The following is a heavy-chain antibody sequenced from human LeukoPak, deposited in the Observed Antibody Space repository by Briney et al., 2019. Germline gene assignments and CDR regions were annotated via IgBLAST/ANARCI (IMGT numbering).Heavy chain of an antibody. Sequence: GGSLRLSCAASGFTFDDYAMHWVRHAPGKGLECVSLSWDGDSTYYADSVKGRFTISRDNSKNSLYLQMNSLRAEDTALYYCAKDIDWSNNFDYWGQGTLVTVSS. V-gene: IGHV3-43D*03. CDR3: AKDIDWSNNFDY. D-gene: IGHD3-9*01. CDR1: GFTFDDYA. CDR2: SWDGDST. J-gene: IGHJ4*02.